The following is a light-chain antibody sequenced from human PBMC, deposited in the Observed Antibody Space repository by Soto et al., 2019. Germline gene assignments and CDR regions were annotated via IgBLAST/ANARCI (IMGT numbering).Light chain of an antibody. J-gene: IGKJ1*01. CDR1: QSVSSSY. V-gene: IGKV3-20*01. Sequence: EVVMTQSPATLSVSPGERATLSCRASQSVSSSYLAWYQQKAGQAPRLLIYGASNRATGIPDRFSGSGSGTDFILTISRLEPEDFAVYYCQHYGSSWTFGQGTKGDIK. CDR2: GAS. CDR3: QHYGSSWT.